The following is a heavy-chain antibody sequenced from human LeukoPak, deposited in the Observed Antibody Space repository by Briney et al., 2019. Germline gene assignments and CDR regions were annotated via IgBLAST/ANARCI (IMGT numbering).Heavy chain of an antibody. CDR1: GGSISSSSYY. CDR3: ARSELAPGLSPAFDY. Sequence: PSETLSLTCTVSGGSISSSSYYWGWLRQPPGKGLEWIGSIYYSGSTYYNPSLKSRVTISVDTSKNQFSLKLSSVTAADTAVYYCARSELAPGLSPAFDYWGQGTLVTVSS. V-gene: IGHV4-39*01. D-gene: IGHD6-13*01. J-gene: IGHJ4*02. CDR2: IYYSGST.